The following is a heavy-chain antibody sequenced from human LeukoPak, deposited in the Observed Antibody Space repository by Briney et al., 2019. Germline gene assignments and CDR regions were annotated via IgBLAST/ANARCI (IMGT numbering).Heavy chain of an antibody. CDR2: IYYSGST. V-gene: IGHV4-61*01. CDR3: ARDERLDGMDV. Sequence: SETLSLTCTVSGGSVSSGSYYWSWIRQPPGKGLERIGYIYYSGSTNYNPSLKSRVTISVDTSKNQFSLKLSSVTAADTAVYYCARDERLDGMDVWGQGTTVTVSS. J-gene: IGHJ6*02. CDR1: GGSVSSGSYY. D-gene: IGHD1-1*01.